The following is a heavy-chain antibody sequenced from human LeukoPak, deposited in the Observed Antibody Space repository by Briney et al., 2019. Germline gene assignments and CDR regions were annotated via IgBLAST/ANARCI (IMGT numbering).Heavy chain of an antibody. CDR3: AKGDVLPSYPTFDY. V-gene: IGHV3-33*06. CDR2: IWYDGNDK. CDR1: GFTLSSYG. J-gene: IGHJ4*02. D-gene: IGHD3-9*01. Sequence: GGSLRLSCAASGFTLSSYGMHWVRQAPGKGPEWVAGIWYDGNDKYYSDSVKGRFTISRDTSKDTVYLQMHSLRAEDTAVYYCAKGDVLPSYPTFDYWGQGTLVTVSS.